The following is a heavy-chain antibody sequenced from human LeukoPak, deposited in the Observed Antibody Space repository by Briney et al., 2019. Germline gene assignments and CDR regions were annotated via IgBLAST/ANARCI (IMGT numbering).Heavy chain of an antibody. D-gene: IGHD1-26*01. Sequence: GGSLSLSCAASGFTFSSYAMSWVRQAPGKGLEWVSAISGSGGSTYYADSVKGRFTISRDNSKNTLYLQMNSLRAEDTAVYYSAVGSYLGRNFDYWGQGTLVTVSS. CDR3: AVGSYLGRNFDY. CDR1: GFTFSSYA. V-gene: IGHV3-23*01. J-gene: IGHJ4*02. CDR2: ISGSGGST.